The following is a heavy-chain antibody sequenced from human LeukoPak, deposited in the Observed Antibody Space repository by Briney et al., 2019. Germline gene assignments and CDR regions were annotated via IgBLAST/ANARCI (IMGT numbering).Heavy chain of an antibody. CDR3: ARGFIVGATNWFDP. CDR2: INHSGST. CDR1: GGSFSGYY. D-gene: IGHD1-26*01. V-gene: IGHV4-34*01. Sequence: PSETLSLTCAVYGGSFSGYYWSWIRQPPGKGLEWIGEINHSGSTNYNPSLKSRVTISVDTSKNQFSLKLSSVTAADTAVYYCARGFIVGATNWFDPWGRGTLVTVSS. J-gene: IGHJ5*02.